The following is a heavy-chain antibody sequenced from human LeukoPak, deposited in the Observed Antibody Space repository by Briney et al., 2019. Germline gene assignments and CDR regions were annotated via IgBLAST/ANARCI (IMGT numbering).Heavy chain of an antibody. J-gene: IGHJ4*02. CDR1: GDPISSHSDY. V-gene: IGHV4-61*08. D-gene: IGHD5-12*01. CDR3: ASEYSGFDY. CDR2: LYYSGST. Sequence: PSETLPLTCTVSGDPISSHSDYKWTWIRQTPGRGLEWIGSLYYSGSTSYNPSLKSRVIISVDTSKNQFSLKLTSVTAADTAVYYCASEYSGFDYWAQGTLVTVSS.